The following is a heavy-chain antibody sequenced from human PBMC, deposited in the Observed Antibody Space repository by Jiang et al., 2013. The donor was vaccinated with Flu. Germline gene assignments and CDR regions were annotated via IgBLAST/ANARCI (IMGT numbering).Heavy chain of an antibody. V-gene: IGHV1-18*01. Sequence: YGINWVRQAPGQGLEWMGRISGYNGNTQYEQKFQGRITMTTDKSTSTVYMELRSLTSDDTAVYYCARGALGGYFDTWGQGTLVTVSS. CDR1: YG. CDR3: ARGALGGYFDT. CDR2: ISGYNGNT. D-gene: IGHD1-26*01. J-gene: IGHJ4*02.